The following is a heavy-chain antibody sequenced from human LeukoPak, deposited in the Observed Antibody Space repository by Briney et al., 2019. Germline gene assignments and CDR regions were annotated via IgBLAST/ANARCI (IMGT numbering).Heavy chain of an antibody. D-gene: IGHD1-26*01. CDR1: GLTLSNYW. V-gene: IGHV3-7*03. Sequence: GSLRLSCTASGLTLSNYWMIWVRQAPGKGLQWVAKIKQDGSEKYYVDSVKGRFTISRDNAENSLYLQMNSLRVEDTAVYYCAARSSGNPYFWGQGTLVTVSS. CDR2: IKQDGSEK. J-gene: IGHJ4*02. CDR3: AARSSGNPYF.